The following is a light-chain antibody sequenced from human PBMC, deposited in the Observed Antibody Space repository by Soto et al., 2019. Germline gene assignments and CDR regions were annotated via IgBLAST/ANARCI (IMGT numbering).Light chain of an antibody. V-gene: IGKV1-27*01. CDR2: GAF. J-gene: IGKJ1*01. CDR3: QKYNSAPQT. CDR1: QGIRNY. Sequence: DIQMTQSPSSLSASVGDRVTITCRASQGIRNYLAWYQQKPGKVPKLLIYGAFTLQSGVPSRFSGSGYGTDFTLTISSLQPEDVANYYCQKYNSAPQTFGQGTKVEIK.